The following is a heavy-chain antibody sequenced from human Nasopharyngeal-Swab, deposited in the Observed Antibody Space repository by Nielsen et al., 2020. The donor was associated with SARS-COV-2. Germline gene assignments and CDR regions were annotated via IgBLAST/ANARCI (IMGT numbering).Heavy chain of an antibody. CDR3: TTVDY. J-gene: IGHJ4*02. CDR2: IKSKTDGGTT. CDR1: GFPLSNAW. V-gene: IGHV3-15*01. Sequence: GESLKIPCAASGFPLSNAWMSGVRQAPGKGLEWVGRIKSKTDGGTTDYAAPVKGRFTISIDDSKNTLYLHMNSLRTEDTAVYYCTTVDYWGQGTLVTVSS.